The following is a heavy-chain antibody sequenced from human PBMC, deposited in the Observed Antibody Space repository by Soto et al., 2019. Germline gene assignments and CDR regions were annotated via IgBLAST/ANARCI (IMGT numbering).Heavy chain of an antibody. CDR1: GGSFSGYY. CDR3: ARLCSGGSCYSLATAFDI. D-gene: IGHD2-15*01. V-gene: IGHV4-34*01. CDR2: INHSGST. Sequence: PSETLSLTCAVYGGSFSGYYWSWIRQPPGKGLEWIGEINHSGSTNYNPSLKSRVTISVDTSKNQFSLKLSSVTAADTAVYYCARLCSGGSCYSLATAFDIWGQGTMVTVSS. J-gene: IGHJ3*02.